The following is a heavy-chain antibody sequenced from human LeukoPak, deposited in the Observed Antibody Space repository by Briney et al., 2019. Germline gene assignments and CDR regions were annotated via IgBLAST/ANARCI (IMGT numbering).Heavy chain of an antibody. CDR1: GGSISSGGYS. Sequence: PSETLSLTCAVSGGSISSGGYSWSWIRQLPGKGLEWIGYIYHSGSTYYNPSLKSRVTISVDRSKNQFSLKLSSVTAADTAVYYCASSLAAAGISYWGQGTLVTVSS. J-gene: IGHJ4*02. CDR2: IYHSGST. CDR3: ASSLAAAGISY. D-gene: IGHD6-13*01. V-gene: IGHV4-30-2*01.